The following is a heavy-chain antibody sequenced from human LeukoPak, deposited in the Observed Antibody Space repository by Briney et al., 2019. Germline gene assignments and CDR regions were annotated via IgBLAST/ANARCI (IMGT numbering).Heavy chain of an antibody. J-gene: IGHJ6*02. CDR3: AKDCYAGSGSYCHYGMDV. CDR1: GFTFSYYG. D-gene: IGHD3-10*01. CDR2: IWFDGSEK. V-gene: IGHV3-33*03. Sequence: GGSLRLSCAASGFTFSYYGMHWVRQAPGKGLEWVALIWFDGSEKYYADSVKGRCTISRDNSKNTLYLQMDSLRADDTAVYYCAKDCYAGSGSYCHYGMDVWGQGTTVTVSS.